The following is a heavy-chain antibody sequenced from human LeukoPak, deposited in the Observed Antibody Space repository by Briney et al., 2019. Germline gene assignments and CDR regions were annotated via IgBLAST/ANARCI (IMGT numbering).Heavy chain of an antibody. V-gene: IGHV3-23*01. CDR2: ISGSGGST. CDR3: VRGASRSFDL. Sequence: GGSLRLSCAASGFTFGSYGMTWVRQAPGKGLEWVSGISGSGGSTYYADSVKGRFTISRDNSKNTLYLQMNSLRVEDTAVYYCVRGASRSFDLWGPGTLVTVSS. CDR1: GFTFGSYG. J-gene: IGHJ4*02.